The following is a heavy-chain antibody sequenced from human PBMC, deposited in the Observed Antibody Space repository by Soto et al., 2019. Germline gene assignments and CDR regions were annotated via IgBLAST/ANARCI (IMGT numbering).Heavy chain of an antibody. J-gene: IGHJ4*02. Sequence: SETLSLTCTVSGDSITSNSYFWAWIRQPPGKGLEWIGSIYYSGTTYYNPSLKSRVTISVDRSKNQFSLKLSSVTAADTAVYYCARRYGGTVDYWGQGTLVTVSS. CDR3: ARRYGGTVDY. CDR1: GDSITSNSYF. CDR2: IYYSGTT. D-gene: IGHD4-17*01. V-gene: IGHV4-39*01.